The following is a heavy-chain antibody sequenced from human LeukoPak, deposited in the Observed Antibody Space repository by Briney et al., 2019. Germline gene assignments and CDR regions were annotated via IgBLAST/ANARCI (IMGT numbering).Heavy chain of an antibody. D-gene: IGHD6-13*01. Sequence: GGSLRLSCAASGFTFSSYSMNWVRQAPGKGLEWVSSISSSSSYIYYADSVKGRFTISRDNAKNSLYLQMNSLRAEDTAVYYCARTSRPWQQLALDYWGQGTLVTVSS. CDR3: ARTSRPWQQLALDY. CDR2: ISSSSSYI. J-gene: IGHJ4*02. V-gene: IGHV3-21*01. CDR1: GFTFSSYS.